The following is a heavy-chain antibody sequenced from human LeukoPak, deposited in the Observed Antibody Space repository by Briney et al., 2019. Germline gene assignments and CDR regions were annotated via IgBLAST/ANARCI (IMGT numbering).Heavy chain of an antibody. CDR3: AKDRDCGGSCPFDH. J-gene: IGHJ4*02. CDR1: GFTFSSYS. CDR2: ISSSSTYI. Sequence: GGSLRLSCAASGFTFSSYSMNWVRQAPGKGLEWVSSISSSSTYIYYADSVKGRFTISRDNAKNSLYLQMNSLRVEDTAVYYCAKDRDCGGSCPFDHWGQGTLVTVSS. V-gene: IGHV3-21*01. D-gene: IGHD2-15*01.